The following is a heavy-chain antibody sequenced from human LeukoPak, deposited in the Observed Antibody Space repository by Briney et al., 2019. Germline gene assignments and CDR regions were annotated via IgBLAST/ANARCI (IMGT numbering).Heavy chain of an antibody. CDR1: GGSFSGYY. D-gene: IGHD2-2*01. CDR3: ARGGLYCSSSSCTPDWFDP. J-gene: IGHJ5*02. Sequence: SETLSLTCAVYGGSFSGYYWSWIRQPPGKGLEWIGEINHSGSTNYNPSLKSRVTISVDTSKNQFSLKLTSVTAADTAVYYCARGGLYCSSSSCTPDWFDPWGQGTLVTVFS. CDR2: INHSGST. V-gene: IGHV4-34*01.